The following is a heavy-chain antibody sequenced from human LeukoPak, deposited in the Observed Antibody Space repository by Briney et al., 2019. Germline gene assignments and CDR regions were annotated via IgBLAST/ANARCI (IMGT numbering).Heavy chain of an antibody. D-gene: IGHD2-21*01. V-gene: IGHV4-30-4*01. CDR3: ATYVIPNWFDP. J-gene: IGHJ5*02. CDR2: IYYSGST. Sequence: SQTLSLTCTVSGGSISSGDYYWSWIHQPPGKGLEWIGYIYYSGSTYYNPSLKSRVTISVDTSKNQFSLKLSSVTAADTAVYYCATYVIPNWFDPWGQGTLVTVSS. CDR1: GGSISSGDYY.